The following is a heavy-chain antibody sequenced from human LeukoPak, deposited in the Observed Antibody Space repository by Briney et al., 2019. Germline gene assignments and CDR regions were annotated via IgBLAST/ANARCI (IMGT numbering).Heavy chain of an antibody. J-gene: IGHJ3*02. D-gene: IGHD3-22*01. CDR3: ASDISYYYDSSGSYDAFDI. Sequence: ASVKVSCKASGYTFTSYGISWVRQAPGQGLEWMGWISAYNGNTNYAQKLQGRVTMTTDTSTSTAYMELRSLRSDDTAVYYCASDISYYYDSSGSYDAFDIWGQGTMVTVSS. CDR1: GYTFTSYG. CDR2: ISAYNGNT. V-gene: IGHV1-18*01.